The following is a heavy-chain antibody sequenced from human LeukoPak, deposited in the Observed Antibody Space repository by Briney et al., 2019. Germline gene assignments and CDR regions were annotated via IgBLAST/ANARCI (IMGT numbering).Heavy chain of an antibody. V-gene: IGHV1-69*06. CDR1: GGTFSSYA. CDR2: IIPIFGTA. J-gene: IGHJ6*03. Sequence: ASVKVSCKASGGTFSSYAISWVRQAPGQGLEWMGGIIPIFGTANYAQKFQGRVTITADKSTSTAYMELSSLRSEDTAVYYCARGGYYDSSGLPYYYYMDVWGKGTTVTVSS. D-gene: IGHD3-22*01. CDR3: ARGGYYDSSGLPYYYYMDV.